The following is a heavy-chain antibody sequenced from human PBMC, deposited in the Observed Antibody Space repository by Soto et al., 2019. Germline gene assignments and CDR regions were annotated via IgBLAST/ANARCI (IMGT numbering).Heavy chain of an antibody. CDR1: GGSISSYYW. D-gene: IGHD6-19*01. V-gene: IGHV2-70*18. Sequence: TLSLTCTVSGGSISSYYWSWIRQPPGKALEWLALIDWDDDKYYSTSLKTRLTISKDTSKNQVVLTMTNMDPVDTATYYCARIPRIAVAGIRSGFDPWGQGTLVTVSS. CDR2: IDWDDDK. CDR3: ARIPRIAVAGIRSGFDP. J-gene: IGHJ5*02.